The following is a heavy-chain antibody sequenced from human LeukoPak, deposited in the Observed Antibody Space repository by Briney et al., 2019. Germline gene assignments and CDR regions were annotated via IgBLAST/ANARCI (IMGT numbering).Heavy chain of an antibody. D-gene: IGHD4-17*01. J-gene: IGHJ4*02. CDR2: IYYSGST. CDR1: GGSISSYY. V-gene: IGHV4-59*01. Sequence: SETLSLTCTVSGGSISSYYWSWIRQPPGKGLEWIGYIYYSGSTNYNPSLKSRVTISVDTSKNQFSLKLSSVTAADTAVYYCARDHGDDSFDYWGQGTLVTVSS. CDR3: ARDHGDDSFDY.